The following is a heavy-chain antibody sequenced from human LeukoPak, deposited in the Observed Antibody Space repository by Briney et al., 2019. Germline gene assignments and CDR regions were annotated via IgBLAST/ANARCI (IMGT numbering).Heavy chain of an antibody. D-gene: IGHD1-1*01. J-gene: IGHJ6*03. CDR1: GFTFSSYA. CDR2: ISYDGSNK. CDR3: AKGPLGGTLVNYYYYYMDV. V-gene: IGHV3-30*18. Sequence: SGGSLRLSCAASGFTFSSYAMSWVRQAPGKGLEWVAVISYDGSNKYYADSVKGRFTISRDNSKNTLYLQMNSLRAEDTAVYYCAKGPLGGTLVNYYYYYMDVWGKGTTVTVSS.